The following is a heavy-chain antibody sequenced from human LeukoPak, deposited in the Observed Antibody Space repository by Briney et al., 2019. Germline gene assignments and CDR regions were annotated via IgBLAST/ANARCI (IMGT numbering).Heavy chain of an antibody. J-gene: IGHJ4*02. CDR3: ARGLEMATMGGNY. V-gene: IGHV4-34*01. CDR1: GGSFSGYY. Sequence: SETLSLTCAVSGGSFSGYYWSWIRQPPGKGLGWIGEINHSGSTNYNPSLKSRVTISVDTSKNQFSLKLSSVTAADTAVYYCARGLEMATMGGNYWGQGTLVTVSS. CDR2: INHSGST. D-gene: IGHD5-24*01.